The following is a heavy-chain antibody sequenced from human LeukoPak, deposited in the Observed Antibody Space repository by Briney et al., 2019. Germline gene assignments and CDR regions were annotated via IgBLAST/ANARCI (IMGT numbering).Heavy chain of an antibody. Sequence: GGSLRLSCAASGVTFSSYAMHWVRQAPGKGLEWVTVISYDGSNKYYADSVKGRFTISRDNSKNTLYLQMNSLRTEDTAVYYCARGGFTIFGVVTPGDGMDVWGQGTTVTVSS. CDR3: ARGGFTIFGVVTPGDGMDV. V-gene: IGHV3-30-3*01. CDR1: GVTFSSYA. CDR2: ISYDGSNK. J-gene: IGHJ6*02. D-gene: IGHD3-3*01.